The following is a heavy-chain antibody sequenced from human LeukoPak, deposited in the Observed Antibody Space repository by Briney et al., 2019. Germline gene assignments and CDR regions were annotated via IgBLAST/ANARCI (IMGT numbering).Heavy chain of an antibody. CDR2: IDHSGST. CDR3: VRDKRTTARLGFYNYYGMDV. CDR1: DGSISSSSYS. J-gene: IGHJ6*02. Sequence: SETLSLTCTVSDGSISSSSYSWGWIRQPPGKGLEWIGEIDHSGSTNFNPSLKSRVTISVDTSKNQFSLKLSSVTAADTGIYYCVRDKRTTARLGFYNYYGMDVWGQGTTVTVSS. V-gene: IGHV4-39*07. D-gene: IGHD6-6*01.